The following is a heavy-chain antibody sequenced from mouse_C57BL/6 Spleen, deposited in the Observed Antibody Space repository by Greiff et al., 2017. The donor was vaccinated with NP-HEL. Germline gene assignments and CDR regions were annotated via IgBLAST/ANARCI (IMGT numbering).Heavy chain of an antibody. D-gene: IGHD2-4*01. CDR2: ISSGSSTI. Sequence: EVKLMESGGGLVKPGGSLKLSCAASGFTFSDYGMHWVRQAPEKGLEWVAYISSGSSTIYYADTVKGRFTISRDNAKNTLFLQMTSRRSEDTAMYDCARRAYYEYDDDDGDYYAMDYWGQGTSVTVSS. J-gene: IGHJ4*01. CDR3: ARRAYYEYDDDDGDYYAMDY. V-gene: IGHV5-17*01. CDR1: GFTFSDYG.